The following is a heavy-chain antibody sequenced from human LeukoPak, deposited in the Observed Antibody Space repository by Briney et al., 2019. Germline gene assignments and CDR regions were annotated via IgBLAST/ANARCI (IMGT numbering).Heavy chain of an antibody. CDR2: ISSSGSTI. Sequence: GGSLRLSCAASGFTFSSYEMNWVRQAPGKGLEWVSYISSSGSTIYYADSVKGRFTISRDNSKNTLYLQMNSLRAEDTAVYYCAKGLWGSSWYVGDYFDYWGQGTLVTVSS. CDR3: AKGLWGSSWYVGDYFDY. V-gene: IGHV3-48*03. D-gene: IGHD6-13*01. J-gene: IGHJ4*02. CDR1: GFTFSSYE.